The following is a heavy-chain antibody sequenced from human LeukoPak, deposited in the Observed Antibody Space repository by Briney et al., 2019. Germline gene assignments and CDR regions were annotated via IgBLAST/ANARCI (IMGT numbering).Heavy chain of an antibody. Sequence: GGSLRLSCAASGFTFSGYWMTWVHQAPGKGLEWVANLRPDGSDKYYADSVKGRFTISRDNAKNSLYLQMNGLRADDTAIYYRARDAYDDASESWGQGTLVTVSS. J-gene: IGHJ5*02. CDR2: LRPDGSDK. D-gene: IGHD3-3*01. CDR1: GFTFSGYW. V-gene: IGHV3-7*01. CDR3: ARDAYDDASES.